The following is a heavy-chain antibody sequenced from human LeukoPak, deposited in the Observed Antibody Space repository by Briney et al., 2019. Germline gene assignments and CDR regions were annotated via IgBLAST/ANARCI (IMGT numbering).Heavy chain of an antibody. CDR1: RVTFTAYA. CDR2: IDVSGAIS. CDR3: AKDRGLPVSESPLDY. J-gene: IGHJ4*02. D-gene: IGHD5-24*01. Sequence: GESLRLSFAASRVTFTAYARTWVRQAPGKGLGWVSSIDVSGAISYYPDSVKGGFTVSRDNSKHMLYLQMNSLRAEDTAIYYCAKDRGLPVSESPLDYRGQGTLVTVSS. V-gene: IGHV3-23*01.